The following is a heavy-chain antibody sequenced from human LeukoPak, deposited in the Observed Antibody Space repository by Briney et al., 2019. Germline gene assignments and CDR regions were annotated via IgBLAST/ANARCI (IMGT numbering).Heavy chain of an antibody. V-gene: IGHV3-23*01. CDR1: GFTFNNYA. CDR2: ISDSGGKT. CDR3: AKTKGDYEYWSGYYKYYFDY. D-gene: IGHD3-3*01. J-gene: IGHJ4*02. Sequence: GGSLRLSCTAAGFTFNNYAMSWVRQAPGKGLEWVSHISDSGGKTYYADSVKGRFTVSRDNSENTLYLQMNSLRAEDTALYYCAKTKGDYEYWSGYYKYYFDYWGQGALVAVSS.